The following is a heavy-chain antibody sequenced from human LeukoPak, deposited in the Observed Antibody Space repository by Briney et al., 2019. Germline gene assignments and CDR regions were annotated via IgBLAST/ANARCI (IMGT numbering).Heavy chain of an antibody. CDR3: ASPLLYYGSGSYGY. CDR2: ISSSSATI. J-gene: IGHJ4*02. D-gene: IGHD3-10*01. CDR1: GFTFSDYY. Sequence: GGSLRLSCAASGFTFSDYYMSWIRQAPGKGLESVSYISSSSATIFYADSVKGRFTIFRDNAKNSLYLQMNSLRAEDTAVYYCASPLLYYGSGSYGYWGQGTLVTVSS. V-gene: IGHV3-11*04.